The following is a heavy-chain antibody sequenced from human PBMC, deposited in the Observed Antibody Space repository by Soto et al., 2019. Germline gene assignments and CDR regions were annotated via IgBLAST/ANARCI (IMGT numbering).Heavy chain of an antibody. CDR1: GGTFDHAA. CDR2: INPMFNST. CDR3: ARQIFAADY. V-gene: IGHV1-69*01. D-gene: IGHD3-9*01. J-gene: IGHJ4*02. Sequence: QVQLVQSGAEVKKPGSSVKVSCEAPGGTFDHAAITWVRQAPGQGLEWVGGINPMFNSTHYAQKFQGRVTITAEAGTSTAFMELRGLTSYETAVYYCARQIFAADYWGQGTLLVVSS.